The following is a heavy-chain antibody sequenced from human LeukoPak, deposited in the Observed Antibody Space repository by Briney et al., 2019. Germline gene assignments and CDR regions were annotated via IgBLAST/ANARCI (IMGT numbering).Heavy chain of an antibody. V-gene: IGHV3-23*01. CDR1: GFIFRSYA. CDR3: AKGDYDILTGYYTYYYYYGMDV. J-gene: IGHJ6*02. D-gene: IGHD3-9*01. Sequence: GGSLRLSCAASGFIFRSYAMSWVRQAPGKGLEWVSGISSDGDSTYYADSVKGRFTISRDNSKNTLYLQMNSLRAEDTAVYYCAKGDYDILTGYYTYYYYYGMDVWGQGTTVTVSS. CDR2: ISSDGDST.